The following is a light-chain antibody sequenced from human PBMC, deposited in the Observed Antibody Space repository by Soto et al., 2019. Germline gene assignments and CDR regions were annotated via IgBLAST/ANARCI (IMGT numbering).Light chain of an antibody. CDR1: QSVSSN. CDR3: QQYNNWLGT. V-gene: IGKV3-15*01. J-gene: IGKJ1*01. CDR2: GAS. Sequence: EIVMTQSPATLSVSPGERATLCCRASQSVSSNLAWYQQKPGQAPRLLIYGASTRATGIPARFSGSGSGTEFTLTISSLQSEDFAVYYCQQYNNWLGTFGQGTKVDIK.